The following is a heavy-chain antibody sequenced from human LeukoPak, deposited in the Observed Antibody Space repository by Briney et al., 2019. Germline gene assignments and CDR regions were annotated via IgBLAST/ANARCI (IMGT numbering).Heavy chain of an antibody. D-gene: IGHD2-2*01. CDR3: ARDVEYQLLLPYYFDY. V-gene: IGHV3-74*01. J-gene: IGHJ4*02. CDR1: EFTFNNYW. Sequence: PGGSLRLSCAASEFTFNNYWMHWVRQAPGKGLVWVSRINTDGSSTSYADSVKGRFSISRDNAKNTLYLQMNSLRAEDTAVYYCARDVEYQLLLPYYFDYWGQGTLVTVSS. CDR2: INTDGSST.